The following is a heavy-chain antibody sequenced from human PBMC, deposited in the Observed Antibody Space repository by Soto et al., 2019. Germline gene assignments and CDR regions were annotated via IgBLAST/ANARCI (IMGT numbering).Heavy chain of an antibody. CDR1: GYTFTTYA. Sequence: QVQLVQSGADVKKPGASVKLSCKASGYTFTTYAISWLRQAPGQGLEWVGWSNTYTGNTDYAQSLQGRVTMTTDTSTNTAYMELRSLRSDDTAVYYCARDRLSRTSSITFDYWGQGVLVTVSS. V-gene: IGHV1-18*01. J-gene: IGHJ4*02. CDR3: ARDRLSRTSSITFDY. D-gene: IGHD6-6*01. CDR2: SNTYTGNT.